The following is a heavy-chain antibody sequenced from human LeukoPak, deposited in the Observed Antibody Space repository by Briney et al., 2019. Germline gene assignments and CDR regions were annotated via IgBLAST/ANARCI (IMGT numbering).Heavy chain of an antibody. Sequence: GGSLRLSCAASGFTFSSYAMHWVRQAPGKGLEWVAVISYDGSNKYYADSVKGRFTISRDNSKNTLYLQMNSLRAEDTAVYYCARALSTAYYMDVWGKGTTVTVSS. CDR2: ISYDGSNK. CDR3: ARALSTAYYMDV. J-gene: IGHJ6*03. V-gene: IGHV3-30-3*01. CDR1: GFTFSSYA. D-gene: IGHD5/OR15-5a*01.